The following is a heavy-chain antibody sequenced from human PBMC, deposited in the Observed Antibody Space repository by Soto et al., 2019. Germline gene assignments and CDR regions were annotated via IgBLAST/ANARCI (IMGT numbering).Heavy chain of an antibody. J-gene: IGHJ4*02. CDR2: IIPIFGTA. D-gene: IGHD6-13*01. Sequence: ASVKVSCKASGGTFSSYAISWVRQAPGQGLEWMGGIIPIFGTANYAQKFQGRVTITADESTSTAYMELSSLRSEDTAVYYCARPGIAAAGDNSFDYWGQGTLVTVSS. CDR3: ARPGIAAAGDNSFDY. V-gene: IGHV1-69*13. CDR1: GGTFSSYA.